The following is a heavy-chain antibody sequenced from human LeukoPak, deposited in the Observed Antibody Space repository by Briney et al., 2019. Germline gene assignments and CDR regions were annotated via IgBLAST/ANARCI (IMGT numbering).Heavy chain of an antibody. CDR3: ARGDYYASGSYHGWFDP. D-gene: IGHD3-10*01. Sequence: ASVKVSCKASGYTFTGYYMHWGRQAPGQGLEGMGRINPNSGGTNYEQKFQGRVTMTRDTSISTAYMELSRLRYDDTAVYYCARGDYYASGSYHGWFDPWGQGTLVTVSS. CDR2: INPNSGGT. V-gene: IGHV1-2*06. CDR1: GYTFTGYY. J-gene: IGHJ5*02.